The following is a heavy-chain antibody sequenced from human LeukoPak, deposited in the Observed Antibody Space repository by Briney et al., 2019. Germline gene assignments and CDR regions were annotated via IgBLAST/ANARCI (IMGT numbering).Heavy chain of an antibody. CDR3: AGAYCGGDCYSGRAFDI. D-gene: IGHD2-21*02. CDR2: VYHSGST. V-gene: IGHV4-34*01. J-gene: IGHJ3*02. CDR1: GGSFSDYY. Sequence: SETLSLTCVVSGGSFSDYYWSWIRQPPGKGLEWIGEVYHSGSTNYYPSLKSRVTISIEKSKNQFSLKLSSVTAADTAVYYCAGAYCGGDCYSGRAFDIWGQGTMVTVSS.